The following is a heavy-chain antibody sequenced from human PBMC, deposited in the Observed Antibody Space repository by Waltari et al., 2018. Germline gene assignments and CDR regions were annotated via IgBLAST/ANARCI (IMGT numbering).Heavy chain of an antibody. CDR1: CYPISRRFY. J-gene: IGHJ4*02. V-gene: IGHV4-38-2*02. CDR3: ARMELRGLVFDY. D-gene: IGHD1-26*01. CDR2: IYHSGST. Sequence: QVQLQESGPGLVTPSETLSHTCTLSCYPISRRFYWGRRRPPPGTGLEWIGSIYHSGSTYYNPSLKIRVTISVDTSKNQFSLKLSSVTAADTAVYYCARMELRGLVFDYWGQGTLVTVSS.